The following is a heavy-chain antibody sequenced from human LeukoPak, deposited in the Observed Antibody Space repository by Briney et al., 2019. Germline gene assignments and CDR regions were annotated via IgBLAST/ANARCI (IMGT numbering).Heavy chain of an antibody. CDR3: ARDLRFLEWLFPYPIPPYYYYYYMDV. CDR2: ISYDGSNK. D-gene: IGHD3-3*01. J-gene: IGHJ6*03. CDR1: GFTFSSYG. Sequence: GGSLRLSCAASGFTFSSYGMHWVRQAPGKGLEWVAVISYDGSNKYYADSVKGRFTISRDNSKNTLYLQMNSLRAEDTAVYYCARDLRFLEWLFPYPIPPYYYYYYMDVWGKGTTVTVSS. V-gene: IGHV3-30*19.